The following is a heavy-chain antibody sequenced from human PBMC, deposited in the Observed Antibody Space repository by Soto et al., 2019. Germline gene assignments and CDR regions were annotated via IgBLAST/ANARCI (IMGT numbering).Heavy chain of an antibody. CDR2: IYYSGST. CDR1: GGSISSSSYY. Sequence: QLQLQESGPGLVKPSETLSLTCTVSGGSISSSSYYWGWIRQPPGKGLEWIRTIYYSGSTYYNPSLKSRVTISVDTSKNQFSLKLSSVTAADTAVYYCARRRSSSNWNYWGQGTLVTVSS. CDR3: ARRRSSSNWNY. D-gene: IGHD6-13*01. V-gene: IGHV4-39*01. J-gene: IGHJ4*02.